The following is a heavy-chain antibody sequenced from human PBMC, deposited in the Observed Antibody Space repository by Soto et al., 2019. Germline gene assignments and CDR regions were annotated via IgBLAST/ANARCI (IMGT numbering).Heavy chain of an antibody. D-gene: IGHD3-16*01. V-gene: IGHV3-48*03. Sequence: LRLSCAASGFTFSSYEMNWVRQAPGKGLEWVSYISSSGSTMYYADSVKGRFTISRDNAKNSLYLQMNSLRAEDTAVYYCARDPPYTPLRGGYYYGMDVWGQGTTVTVSS. CDR1: GFTFSSYE. J-gene: IGHJ6*02. CDR3: ARDPPYTPLRGGYYYGMDV. CDR2: ISSSGSTM.